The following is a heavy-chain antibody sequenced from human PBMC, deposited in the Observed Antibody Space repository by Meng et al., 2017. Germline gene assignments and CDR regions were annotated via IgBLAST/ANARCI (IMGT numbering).Heavy chain of an antibody. CDR1: GFTFSSYA. CDR3: ARGKGWFDP. V-gene: IGHV3-23*04. J-gene: IGHJ5*02. Sequence: EVQVGESGGGLVQPGGSLRLSCAASGFTFSSYAMSWVRQAPGKGLEWVSGISGSGGYTYFADSVKGRFTISRDNSKNTLYLQMNSLRAEDTAVYYCARGKGWFDPWGQGTLVTVSS. CDR2: ISGSGGYT.